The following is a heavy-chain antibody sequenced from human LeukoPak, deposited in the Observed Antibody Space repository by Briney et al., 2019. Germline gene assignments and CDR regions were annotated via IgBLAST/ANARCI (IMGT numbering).Heavy chain of an antibody. V-gene: IGHV3-9*01. J-gene: IGHJ4*02. CDR2: ITWNSGNT. Sequence: GGSLRLSCAASGFTFDDFAMHWVRQAPGKGLEWVSGITWNSGNTDYADSVKGRFTISRDNAKNSLYLRMNSLRADDTAVYYCAREPPHVGVPGPGDYWGQGTLVTVSS. D-gene: IGHD6-19*01. CDR1: GFTFDDFA. CDR3: AREPPHVGVPGPGDY.